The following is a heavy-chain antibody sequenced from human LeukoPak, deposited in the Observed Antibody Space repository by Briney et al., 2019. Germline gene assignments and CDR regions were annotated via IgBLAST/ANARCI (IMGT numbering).Heavy chain of an antibody. Sequence: GGSLRLSCAASGFTLSSYWMHWVSQAPGKGLVWVSRINTGGSSTSYADSVKGRFTISRDNAKNTLYLQMNSLRADDTAVYYCARDPIAAADDLDYWVQGTLVTVSS. V-gene: IGHV3-74*01. CDR1: GFTLSSYW. J-gene: IGHJ4*02. CDR2: INTGGSST. D-gene: IGHD6-13*01. CDR3: ARDPIAAADDLDY.